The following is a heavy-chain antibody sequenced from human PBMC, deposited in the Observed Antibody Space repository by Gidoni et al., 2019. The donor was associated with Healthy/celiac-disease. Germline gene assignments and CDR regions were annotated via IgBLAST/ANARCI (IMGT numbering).Heavy chain of an antibody. CDR3: EGGLRYGDWFDP. CDR2: NRGRGGRT. Sequence: EVQLLESGGGLVQPGGSLRLSCAASGFTFSSDAMRVVRQAPGKGLAWGSANRGRGGRTYYADAGKGRVTNSRDNSKNPLLLQMNSLRAEEKAGNYGEGGLRYGDWFDPWGQGTLVTVSS. J-gene: IGHJ5*02. D-gene: IGHD5-12*01. CDR1: GFTFSSDA. V-gene: IGHV3-23*01.